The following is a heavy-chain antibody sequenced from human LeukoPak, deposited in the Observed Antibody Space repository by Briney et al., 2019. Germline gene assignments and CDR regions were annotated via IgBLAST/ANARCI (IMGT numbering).Heavy chain of an antibody. CDR3: AREHHSRTYYDFWSGYTGGWYFDY. Sequence: SQTLSLTCTVSGGSISSGDYYWSWIRQPPRKGLEWVGYIYYSGSTYFNPSLKNPVTISVDTSKNQFSLKLSSVTAADTAVYYCAREHHSRTYYDFWSGYTGGWYFDYWGQGTLVTVSS. J-gene: IGHJ4*02. CDR1: GGSISSGDYY. V-gene: IGHV4-30-4*08. CDR2: IYYSGST. D-gene: IGHD3-3*01.